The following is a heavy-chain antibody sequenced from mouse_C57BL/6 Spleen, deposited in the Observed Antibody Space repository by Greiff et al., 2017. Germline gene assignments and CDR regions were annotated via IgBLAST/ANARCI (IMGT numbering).Heavy chain of an antibody. V-gene: IGHV1-81*01. CDR3: ARYDQYYYAMDY. D-gene: IGHD2-12*01. J-gene: IGHJ4*01. Sequence: QVQLKQSGAELARPGASVKLSCKASGYTFTSYGISWVKQRTGQGLEWIGEIYPRSGNTYYNEKLKGKATLTADKSSSTAYMELRSLTSEDSAVYFCARYDQYYYAMDYWGQGTSVTVSS. CDR1: GYTFTSYG. CDR2: IYPRSGNT.